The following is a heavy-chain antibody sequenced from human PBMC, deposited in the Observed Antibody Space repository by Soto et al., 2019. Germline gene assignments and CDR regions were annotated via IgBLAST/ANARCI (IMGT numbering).Heavy chain of an antibody. V-gene: IGHV4-30-2*01. Sequence: QLQLQESGSGLVKPSETLSLTCAVSGDYITRGGFAWSWIRKPPGKGLEWIGYISHSRTTYYTPPPQSPGTISTDSSKSHFSLNLTSVTAADTAVYYCGRTPRLCPNNAGTYYSSGMVVWGQANGVTVSS. CDR1: GDYITRGGFA. D-gene: IGHD3-10*01. J-gene: IGHJ6*02. CDR3: GRTPRLCPNNAGTYYSSGMVV. CDR2: ISHSRTT.